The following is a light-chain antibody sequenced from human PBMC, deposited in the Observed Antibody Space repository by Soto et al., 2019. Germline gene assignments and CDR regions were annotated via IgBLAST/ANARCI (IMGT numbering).Light chain of an antibody. V-gene: IGKV3-15*01. CDR1: QSVSSN. Sequence: EIVMTQSPATLSVSPGERATLSCRASQSVSSNLAWYQQKPGQAPRLLIYGASARATGIPARFSGSGYGTEFTLTISSLQSEDFAVYYCQQYNNWPYTFAQGTKLEIK. CDR2: GAS. J-gene: IGKJ2*01. CDR3: QQYNNWPYT.